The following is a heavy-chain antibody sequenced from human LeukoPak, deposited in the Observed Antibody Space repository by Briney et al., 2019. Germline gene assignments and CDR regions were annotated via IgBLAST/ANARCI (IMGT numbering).Heavy chain of an antibody. CDR3: ASRVVVPAPDWYFDL. Sequence: SETLSLTCTVSGGSISSYYWSWIRQPPGKGLEWIGYIYTSGSTNYNPSLKSRVTISVDTSKNQFSLKLSSVTAADTAVYYCASRVVVPAPDWYFDLWGRRTLVTVSS. J-gene: IGHJ2*01. V-gene: IGHV4-4*09. CDR1: GGSISSYY. D-gene: IGHD2-2*01. CDR2: IYTSGST.